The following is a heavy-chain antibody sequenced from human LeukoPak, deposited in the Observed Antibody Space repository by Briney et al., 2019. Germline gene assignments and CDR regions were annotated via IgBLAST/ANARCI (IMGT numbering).Heavy chain of an antibody. Sequence: ASVKVSCKAYGYTFTSYGISWVRQAPGQGLEWMGWINPNSGGTNYAQKFQGRVTMTRDTSISTAYMELSGLRSDDTAVYYCARATRIVGDTGNFQHWGQGTLVTVPS. J-gene: IGHJ1*01. CDR1: GYTFTSYG. V-gene: IGHV1-2*02. D-gene: IGHD1-26*01. CDR2: INPNSGGT. CDR3: ARATRIVGDTGNFQH.